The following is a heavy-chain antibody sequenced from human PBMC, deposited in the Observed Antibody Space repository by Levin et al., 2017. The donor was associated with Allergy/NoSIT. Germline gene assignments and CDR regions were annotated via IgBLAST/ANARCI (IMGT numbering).Heavy chain of an antibody. Sequence: RASVKVSCKASGYTFTSYGISWVRQAPGQGLEWMGWISAYNGNTNYAQKLQGRVTMTTDTSTSTAYMELRSLRSDDTAVYYCARAFRGTLSGGQDWFDPWGQGTLVTVSS. V-gene: IGHV1-18*01. D-gene: IGHD3-10*01. J-gene: IGHJ5*02. CDR1: GYTFTSYG. CDR2: ISAYNGNT. CDR3: ARAFRGTLSGGQDWFDP.